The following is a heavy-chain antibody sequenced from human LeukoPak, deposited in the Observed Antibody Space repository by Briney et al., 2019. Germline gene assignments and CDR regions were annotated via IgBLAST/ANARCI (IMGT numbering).Heavy chain of an antibody. CDR2: ISSSSSYI. V-gene: IGHV3-21*01. Sequence: GGSLRLSCAASGFTFSSYSMNWVRQAPGKGLEWVSSISSSSSYIYYADSVKGRYTISRDNAKNSLYLQMNSLRAEDTAVYYCARPADVDIVATINYYFDYWGQGTLVTVSS. CDR3: ARPADVDIVATINYYFDY. CDR1: GFTFSSYS. J-gene: IGHJ4*02. D-gene: IGHD5-12*01.